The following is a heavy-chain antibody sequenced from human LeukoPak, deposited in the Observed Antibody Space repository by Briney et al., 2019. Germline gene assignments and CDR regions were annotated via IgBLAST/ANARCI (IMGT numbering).Heavy chain of an antibody. CDR3: AKNAHYQGYSYGGIDY. D-gene: IGHD5-18*01. CDR1: GFTFSSYG. CDR2: ISYDGSDK. Sequence: GRSLRLSCAASGFTFSSYGMHWVRQAPGKGLEWVAGISYDGSDKYSADYVKGRFTISIDNSKNTLYLQMNSLRAEDTAVYYCAKNAHYQGYSYGGIDYWGQGTLVTVSS. J-gene: IGHJ4*02. V-gene: IGHV3-30*18.